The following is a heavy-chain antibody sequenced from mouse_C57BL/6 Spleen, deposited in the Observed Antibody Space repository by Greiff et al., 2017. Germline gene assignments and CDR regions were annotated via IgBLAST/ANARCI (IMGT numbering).Heavy chain of an antibody. Sequence: QVQLQQPGAELVMPGASVKLSCKASGYTFTSYWMHWVKQRPGQGLEWIGEIDPSDSYTNYNQKFKGKSTLTVDKSSSTAYMQPSSLTSEDSAVYYCARSYYYGSSYFDYWGQGTTLTVSS. V-gene: IGHV1-69*01. CDR2: IDPSDSYT. CDR1: GYTFTSYW. D-gene: IGHD1-1*01. CDR3: ARSYYYGSSYFDY. J-gene: IGHJ2*01.